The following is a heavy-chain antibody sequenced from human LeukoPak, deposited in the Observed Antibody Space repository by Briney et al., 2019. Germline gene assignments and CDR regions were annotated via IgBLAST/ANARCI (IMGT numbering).Heavy chain of an antibody. J-gene: IGHJ3*02. CDR1: GYTFTGYY. CDR3: ARDAAARVRAFDI. Sequence: ASVKVSCKASGYTFTGYYMHWVRQAPGQGLEWMGWINPNSGGTNYAQKFQGRVTMTRDTSISTAYMELSRLRSDDTAVYYCARDAAARVRAFDIWGQGTMVTVSS. CDR2: INPNSGGT. V-gene: IGHV1-2*02. D-gene: IGHD6-13*01.